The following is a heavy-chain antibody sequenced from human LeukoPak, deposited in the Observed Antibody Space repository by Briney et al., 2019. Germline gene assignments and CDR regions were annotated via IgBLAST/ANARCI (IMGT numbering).Heavy chain of an antibody. CDR2: INHSGST. V-gene: IGHV4-34*01. J-gene: IGHJ4*02. CDR1: GGSFSGYY. Sequence: PSETLSLTCAVYGGSFSGYYWSWIRQPPGKGLEWIGEINHSGSTNYNPSLKSRVTISVDTSKNQFPLKLSSVTAADTAVYYCARRVATLIDYWGQGTLVTVSS. D-gene: IGHD5-12*01. CDR3: ARRVATLIDY.